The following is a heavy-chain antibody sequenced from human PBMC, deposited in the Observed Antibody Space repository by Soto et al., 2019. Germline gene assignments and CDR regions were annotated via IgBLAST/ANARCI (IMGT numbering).Heavy chain of an antibody. D-gene: IGHD6-13*01. CDR1: GFTFSSYG. CDR2: IWYDGSNK. CDR3: ARERQQLVPYADPCYFDY. Sequence: QVQLVESGGGVVQPGRSLRLSCAASGFTFSSYGMHWVRQAPGKGLEWVAVIWYDGSNKYYADSVKGRFTISRDNSKNTLYLQMNSLRAEDTAVYYCARERQQLVPYADPCYFDYWGQGTLVTVSS. J-gene: IGHJ4*02. V-gene: IGHV3-33*01.